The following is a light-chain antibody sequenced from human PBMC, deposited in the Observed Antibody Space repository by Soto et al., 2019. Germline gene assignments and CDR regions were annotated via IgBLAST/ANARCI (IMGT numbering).Light chain of an antibody. CDR3: QQSYSTPPLT. V-gene: IGKV1-39*01. J-gene: IGKJ4*01. Sequence: DIPMTQSPSSLSASVGDRVTITCRASQSIRSYLNWYQQKPGKAPKLLIYAASSLQSGVPSRFSGSGSGTDFTLTISSLQPEDFATYYCQQSYSTPPLTFGGGTKVEIK. CDR2: AAS. CDR1: QSIRSY.